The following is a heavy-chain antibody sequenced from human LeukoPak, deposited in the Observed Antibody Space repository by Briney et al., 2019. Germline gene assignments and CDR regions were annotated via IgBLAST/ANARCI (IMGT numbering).Heavy chain of an antibody. CDR2: ISSSSSYI. Sequence: GGSLRLSCAASGFTFSSYSMNWARQAPGKGLEWVSSISSSSSYIYYADSVKGRFTISRDNAKNSLYLQMNSLRAEDTAVYYCARVTNPNFYGSGSYSHPFDYWGQGTLVTVSS. CDR1: GFTFSSYS. D-gene: IGHD3-10*01. J-gene: IGHJ4*02. V-gene: IGHV3-21*01. CDR3: ARVTNPNFYGSGSYSHPFDY.